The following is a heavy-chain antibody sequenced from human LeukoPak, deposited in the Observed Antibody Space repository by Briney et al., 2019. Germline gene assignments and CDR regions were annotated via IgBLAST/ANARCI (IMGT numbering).Heavy chain of an antibody. CDR1: GGSISSYY. CDR2: IYYSGST. V-gene: IGHV4-59*12. CDR3: ASGPANWGSTWGMDV. J-gene: IGHJ6*02. D-gene: IGHD7-27*01. Sequence: KTSETLSLTCTVSGGSISSYYWSWIRQPPGKGLEWIGYIYYSGSTNYNPSLKSRVTISVDTSKNQFSLKLSSVTAADTAVYYCASGPANWGSTWGMDVWGQGTTVTVSS.